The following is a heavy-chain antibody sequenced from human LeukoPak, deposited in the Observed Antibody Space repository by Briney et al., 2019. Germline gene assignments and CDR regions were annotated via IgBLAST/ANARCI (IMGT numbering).Heavy chain of an antibody. D-gene: IGHD3-10*01. J-gene: IGHJ4*02. V-gene: IGHV3-23*01. CDR3: AREDMVRGVIAGSYFDY. CDR1: GFTFSSYA. CDR2: ISGSGGST. Sequence: GGSLRLSCAASGFTFSSYAMSWVRQAPGKGLEWVSAISGSGGSTYYADSVKGRFTISRDNSKNTLYLQMNSLRAEDTAVYYCAREDMVRGVIAGSYFDYWGQGTLVTVSS.